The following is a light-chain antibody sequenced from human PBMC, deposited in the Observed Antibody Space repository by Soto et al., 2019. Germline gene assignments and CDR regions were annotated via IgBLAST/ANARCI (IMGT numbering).Light chain of an antibody. CDR1: NIGSKS. CDR3: QVWDSGPDHVV. Sequence: YELTQPPSMSVAPGQTATITCGGNNIGSKSVQWYQQKSGQAPVLVVYDDSDRPSGIPERFSGSNSGNTATLTISRVEAEDEADYSCQVWDSGPDHVVFGGGTKVTVL. CDR2: DDS. V-gene: IGLV3-21*02. J-gene: IGLJ2*01.